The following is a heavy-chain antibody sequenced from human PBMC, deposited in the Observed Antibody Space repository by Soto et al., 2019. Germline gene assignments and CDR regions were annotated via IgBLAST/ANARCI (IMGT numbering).Heavy chain of an antibody. CDR3: AKDIGVAGTAGAFDI. Sequence: GGSLRLSCAASGFTFDDYAMHWVRQAPGKGLEWVSGISWNSDNMGNADSVKGRFTISRDNAKSSLYLQMNSLRAEDTALYYCAKDIGVAGTAGAFDIWGQGTMVTVSS. CDR1: GFTFDDYA. CDR2: ISWNSDNM. V-gene: IGHV3-9*01. D-gene: IGHD6-19*01. J-gene: IGHJ3*02.